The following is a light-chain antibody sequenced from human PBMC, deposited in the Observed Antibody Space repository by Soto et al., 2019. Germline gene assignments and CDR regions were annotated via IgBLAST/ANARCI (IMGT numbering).Light chain of an antibody. Sequence: RNMSTSCRSASNGDRVTITCRASLRISSSLAWYQQKPGKIPKLLIYAASTLQAGVPSRFSGSGSGTDFTLTISCLQPEDFATYYCQEYSSTPFPFG. CDR1: LRISSS. V-gene: IGKV1-27*01. CDR3: QEYSSTPFP. J-gene: IGKJ2*01. CDR2: AAS.